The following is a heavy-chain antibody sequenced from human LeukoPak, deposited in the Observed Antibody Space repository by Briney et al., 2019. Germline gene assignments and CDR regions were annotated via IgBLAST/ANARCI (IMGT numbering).Heavy chain of an antibody. CDR3: SRSLNS. J-gene: IGHJ5*02. V-gene: IGHV3-7*01. Sequence: GGSLRLSCAASGFSFSSSWMDWVRQAPGKALEWVANIKPDGSDKSYVDSVKGRFTISRDNAKDSLYLEMDSLRVEDTALYYCSRSLNSWGQGALVTVSS. CDR1: GFSFSSSW. CDR2: IKPDGSDK.